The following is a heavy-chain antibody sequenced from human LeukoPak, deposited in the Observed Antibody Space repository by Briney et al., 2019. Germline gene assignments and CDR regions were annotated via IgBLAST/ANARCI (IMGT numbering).Heavy chain of an antibody. D-gene: IGHD6-6*01. CDR2: IYY. CDR3: ARRRVSTSDFDY. CDR1: GGSISNSNYY. Sequence: SETLSLTCTVSGGSISNSNYYWGWIRQPPGKGLEWIGVIYYNPSLKSRVTISIDTSKNQFSLRLSSVTAEDTAVYYCARRRVSTSDFDYWGQGTLVAVSS. J-gene: IGHJ4*02. V-gene: IGHV4-39*01.